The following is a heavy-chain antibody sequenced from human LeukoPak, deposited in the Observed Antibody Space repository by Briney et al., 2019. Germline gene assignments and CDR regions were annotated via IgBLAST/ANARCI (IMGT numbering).Heavy chain of an antibody. CDR3: AREANGRGPYSYYFDY. J-gene: IGHJ4*02. Sequence: GGSLRLSCAASGFTFSSYWMHWVRQAPGKGLEWVAYIRYDGNNKQYADSVKGRFTISRDNSKNTLYLQMNSLRAEDTAVYYCAREANGRGPYSYYFDYWGQGTLVTVSS. CDR1: GFTFSSYW. CDR2: IRYDGNNK. D-gene: IGHD3-10*01. V-gene: IGHV3-30*02.